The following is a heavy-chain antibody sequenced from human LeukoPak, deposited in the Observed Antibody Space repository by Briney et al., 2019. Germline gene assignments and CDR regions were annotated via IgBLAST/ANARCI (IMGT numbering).Heavy chain of an antibody. J-gene: IGHJ6*02. CDR1: GGSISSYY. CDR3: ARDLVAAAGRWYYYYGMDV. Sequence: SETLSLICTVSGGSISSYYWSWIRQPPGKGLEWIGYIYYSGSTNYNPSLKSRVTISVDTSKNQFSLKLSSVTAADTAVYYCARDLVAAAGRWYYYYGMDVWGQGTTVTVSS. CDR2: IYYSGST. V-gene: IGHV4-59*01. D-gene: IGHD6-13*01.